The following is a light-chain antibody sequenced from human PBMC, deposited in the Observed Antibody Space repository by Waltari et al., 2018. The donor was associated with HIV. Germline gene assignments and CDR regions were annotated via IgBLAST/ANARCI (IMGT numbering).Light chain of an antibody. J-gene: IGLJ1*01. V-gene: IGLV1-40*01. CDR2: GNN. Sequence: QSVLTQPPSVSGAPGQRLAISCTGRSSNIGAGHDIHWYQQLPGAAPKLLIYGNNNRPSGVPDRFSGSKSGTSASLAITGLQIEDEADYYCQSYDSSLSGSGVFGTGTKVTVL. CDR3: QSYDSSLSGSGV. CDR1: SSNIGAGHD.